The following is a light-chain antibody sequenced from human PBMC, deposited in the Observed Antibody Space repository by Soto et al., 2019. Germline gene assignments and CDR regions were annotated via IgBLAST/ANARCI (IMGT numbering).Light chain of an antibody. CDR1: QTVTSN. CDR3: LQYNVWPRT. Sequence: RLTMTESTWETANLSCRASQTVTSNLAWYQQKPGRSPRLLLSGASTRATGIPARFSGSGSGTEFTLTISRLLSEDRAVYYCLQYNVWPRTFCQGTKV. J-gene: IGKJ1*01. V-gene: IGKV3-15*01. CDR2: GAS.